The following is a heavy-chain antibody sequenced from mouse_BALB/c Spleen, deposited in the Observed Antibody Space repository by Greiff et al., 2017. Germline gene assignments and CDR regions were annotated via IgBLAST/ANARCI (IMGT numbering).Heavy chain of an antibody. CDR3: AREYYRYDGGAMDY. CDR1: GFSLTSYG. Sequence: VQLQESGPGLVAPSQSLSITCTVSGFSLTSYGVHWVRQPPGKGLEWLGVIWAGGSTNYNSALMSRLSISKDNSKSQVFLKMNSLQTDDTAMYYCAREYYRYDGGAMDYWGQGTSVTVSS. D-gene: IGHD2-14*01. J-gene: IGHJ4*01. V-gene: IGHV2-9*02. CDR2: IWAGGST.